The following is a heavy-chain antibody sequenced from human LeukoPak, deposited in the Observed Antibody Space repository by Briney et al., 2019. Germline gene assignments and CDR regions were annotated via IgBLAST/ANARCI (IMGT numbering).Heavy chain of an antibody. CDR2: NYHNGST. Sequence: MASETQSLTCTVPGYSISSGYYSDWTRQPPGKGLEWIGNNYHNGSTYYNPSLKSRLTISVDTSNNQFSLKLSSVTAADTAVYYCTRMYGGSFPNAFDIWGHGTMVTVSS. J-gene: IGHJ3*02. CDR3: TRMYGGSFPNAFDI. D-gene: IGHD4-23*01. CDR1: GYSISSGYY. V-gene: IGHV4-38-2*02.